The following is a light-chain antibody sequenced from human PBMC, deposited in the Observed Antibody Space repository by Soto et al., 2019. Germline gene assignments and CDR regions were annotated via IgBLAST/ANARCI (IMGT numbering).Light chain of an antibody. Sequence: DIQMTQSPSTLSASVGDRVIITCRASQSVSGWLAWYQQKPGKAPKLLIYDASTLETGVPSRFSGSGSGTEFTLTISRLQPDDFATYYCQQYNTYSQTFGQGTKVELK. CDR1: QSVSGW. V-gene: IGKV1-5*01. CDR2: DAS. CDR3: QQYNTYSQT. J-gene: IGKJ1*01.